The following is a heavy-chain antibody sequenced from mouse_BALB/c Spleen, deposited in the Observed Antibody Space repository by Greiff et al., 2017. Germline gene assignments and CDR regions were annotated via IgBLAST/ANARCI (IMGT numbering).Heavy chain of an antibody. J-gene: IGHJ4*01. Sequence: EVNLVESGGGLVQPGGSRKLSCAASGFTFSSFGMHWVRQAPEKGLEWVAYISSGSSTIYYADTVKGRFTISRDNPKNTLFLQMTSLRSEDTAMYYCAREGYGSSLYAMDYWGQGTSVTVSS. CDR2: ISSGSSTI. D-gene: IGHD1-1*01. V-gene: IGHV5-17*02. CDR3: AREGYGSSLYAMDY. CDR1: GFTFSSFG.